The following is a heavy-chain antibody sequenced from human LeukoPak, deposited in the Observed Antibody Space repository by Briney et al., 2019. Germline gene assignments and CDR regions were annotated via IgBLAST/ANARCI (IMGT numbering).Heavy chain of an antibody. D-gene: IGHD3-3*01. Sequence: GGSLRLSCTASGFTFGDYAMSWVRQAPGKGLEWVGLIRSKAYGGTTEYAASVKGRFTISRDDSKSIAYLQMNSLKTEDTAVYYCTRDTPYYDFWSGYWYWGQGTLVTVSS. CDR2: IRSKAYGGTT. CDR1: GFTFGDYA. J-gene: IGHJ4*02. V-gene: IGHV3-49*04. CDR3: TRDTPYYDFWSGYWY.